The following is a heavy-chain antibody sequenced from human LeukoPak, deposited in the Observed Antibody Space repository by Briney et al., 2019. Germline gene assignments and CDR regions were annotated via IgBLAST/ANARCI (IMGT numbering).Heavy chain of an antibody. CDR1: GGSISTETNY. CDR3: ARQGPPPYFDY. Sequence: PSDPLSLTCTVCGGSISTETNYWPWVPQPRGRGLSWIGSIFYSCITYYNRCLNTPATNSVDTSQNQFSLKLSAVTAADTAVYYCARQGPPPYFDYWGQGSLVTVSS. V-gene: IGHV4-39*01. J-gene: IGHJ4*02. CDR2: IFYSCIT.